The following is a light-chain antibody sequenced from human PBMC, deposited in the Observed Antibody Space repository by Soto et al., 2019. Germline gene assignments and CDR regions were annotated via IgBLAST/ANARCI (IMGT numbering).Light chain of an antibody. J-gene: IGKJ4*01. CDR2: KAS. CDR3: QQYNSNPLT. CDR1: RSISAW. V-gene: IGKV1-5*03. Sequence: DIQMTQSPSTLSASLGDRVTITCRASRSISAWLAWYQLKPEKAPKLLIYKASTLQTGVPSRFSGSGSGTEFTLTISNLQPDDFATYYCQQYNSNPLTFGGGTKVEIK.